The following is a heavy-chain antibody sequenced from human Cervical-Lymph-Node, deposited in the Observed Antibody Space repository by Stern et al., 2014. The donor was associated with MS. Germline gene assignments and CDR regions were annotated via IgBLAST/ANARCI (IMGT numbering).Heavy chain of an antibody. J-gene: IGHJ4*02. D-gene: IGHD5-24*01. V-gene: IGHV4-31*03. CDR2: VSFSGSA. CDR1: GVSISSGGYY. CDR3: ANGGDEYNPIDY. Sequence: LQLQESGPGLLKPSQTLSLSCTVSGVSISSGGYYWSWIRQLPGKGLVWICYVSFSGSASNNPSVTSGVSISVDTSKNQFSLNLRSVTAADTAVYYCANGGDEYNPIDYWGQGTLVIVST.